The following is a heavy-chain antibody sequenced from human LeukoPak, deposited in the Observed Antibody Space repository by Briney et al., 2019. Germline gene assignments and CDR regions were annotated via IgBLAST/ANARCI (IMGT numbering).Heavy chain of an antibody. V-gene: IGHV3-9*01. CDR1: GFTFDDYA. CDR2: ISWNSGSI. CDR3: AKDIGYYYGMDV. J-gene: IGHJ6*02. Sequence: PGGSLRLSCAASGFTFDDYAMHWVRQAPGKGLEWVSGISWNSGSIGYADSVKGRFTISRDNAKNSLYLQMNSLRAEDTALYYCAKDIGYYYGMDVWGQGTMVTVSS.